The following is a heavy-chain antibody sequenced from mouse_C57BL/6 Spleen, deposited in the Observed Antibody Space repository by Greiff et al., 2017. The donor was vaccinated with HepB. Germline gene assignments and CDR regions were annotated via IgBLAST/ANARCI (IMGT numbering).Heavy chain of an antibody. CDR3: ARWEYYGSGGN. CDR2: INPSSGYT. V-gene: IGHV1-7*01. Sequence: VQVVESGAELAKPGASVKLSCKASGYTFTSYWMHWVKQRPGQGLEWIGYINPSSGYTKYNQKFKDKATLTADKSSSTAYMQLSSLTSEDSAVYYCARWEYYGSGGNWGQGTTLTVSS. J-gene: IGHJ2*01. D-gene: IGHD1-1*01. CDR1: GYTFTSYW.